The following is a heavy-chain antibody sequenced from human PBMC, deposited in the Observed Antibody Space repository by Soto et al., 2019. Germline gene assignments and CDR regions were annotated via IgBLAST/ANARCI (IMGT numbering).Heavy chain of an antibody. V-gene: IGHV4-59*01. CDR1: GDSISGYY. CDR3: ARGNYDFWRGHYNFDY. Sequence: SATLSLTCTVSGDSISGYYWSWIRQPPGKGLEWIGYVYSSVDTNYNPSLKSRLTMSVDTSKKQFSLNLSSVSAADTAVYYCARGNYDFWRGHYNFDYLGQGTLVTVSS. D-gene: IGHD3-3*01. CDR2: VYSSVDT. J-gene: IGHJ4*02.